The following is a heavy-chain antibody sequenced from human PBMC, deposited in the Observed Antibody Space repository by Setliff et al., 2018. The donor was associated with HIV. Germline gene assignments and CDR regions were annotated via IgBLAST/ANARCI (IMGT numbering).Heavy chain of an antibody. V-gene: IGHV3-23*01. J-gene: IGHJ5*02. CDR2: ISGSGDST. CDR3: AKDYTPTFWEYNWFDV. Sequence: GGSLRLSCAASGFTFNYHALTWVRQAPGKGLEWVSGISGSGDSTFYAHSVKGRFTISRDNSRDTLYSEMNNLRAEDTALYYCAKDYTPTFWEYNWFDVWGQGTQVTVPQ. D-gene: IGHD3-16*01. CDR1: GFTFNYHA.